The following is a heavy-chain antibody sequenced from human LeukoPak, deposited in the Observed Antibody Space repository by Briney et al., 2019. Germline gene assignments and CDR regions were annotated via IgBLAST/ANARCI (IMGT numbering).Heavy chain of an antibody. CDR2: INWNGGST. V-gene: IGHV3-20*01. J-gene: IGHJ6*02. CDR3: ARVVVVTYGMDV. Sequence: GGSPRLSCAASGFTFDDYGMSWVRQAPGKGLEWVSGINWNGGSTGYADSVKGRFTISRDNAKNSLYLQMNSLRAEDTALYHCARVVVVTYGMDVWGQGTTVTVSS. D-gene: IGHD2-2*01. CDR1: GFTFDDYG.